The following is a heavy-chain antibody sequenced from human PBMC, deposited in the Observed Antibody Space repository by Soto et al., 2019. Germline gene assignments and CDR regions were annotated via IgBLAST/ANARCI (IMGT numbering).Heavy chain of an antibody. CDR2: VKTKADGGTT. J-gene: IGHJ5*02. V-gene: IGHV3-15*07. Sequence: EVQLVESGGGLVKPGGSLRLSCVASGFIFSDAWMNWVRQAPGKGLEWVGHVKTKADGGTTDYAASVNGRFTASSADSTNTLYLQMNSLKSEDTAIYYSTTLCPSWGQGTLVAVSS. CDR1: GFIFSDAW. CDR3: TTLCPS.